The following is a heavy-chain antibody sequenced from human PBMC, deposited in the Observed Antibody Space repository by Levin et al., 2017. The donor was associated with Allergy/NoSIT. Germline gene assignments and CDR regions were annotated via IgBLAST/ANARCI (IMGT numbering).Heavy chain of an antibody. CDR3: AGFSVTYGTFDV. CDR1: GGSFGGFY. J-gene: IGHJ3*01. V-gene: IGHV4-34*01. CDR2: ISHRGDT. Sequence: SETLSLTCAMYGGSFGGFYWSWLRQAPGKGLEWIGEISHRGDTTYHPSFESRVTISVDTSNHSSLVLRSVTAAASALYFCAGFSVTYGTFDVWSQGTLVTVSS. D-gene: IGHD1-14*01.